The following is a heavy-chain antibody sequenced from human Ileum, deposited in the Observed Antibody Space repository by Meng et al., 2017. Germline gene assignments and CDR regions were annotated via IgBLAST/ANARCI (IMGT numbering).Heavy chain of an antibody. V-gene: IGHV4-4*02. CDR3: VRNEGYSLGD. CDR1: GHSISRRDW. Sequence: GPGLVKPSGTLSLPCAVFGHSISRRDWWSWVRQPPGKGLEWIGEISQESGRTNYNPSLKSRVTISLDKSKNQFSLNLNSVTAADTAVYYCVRNEGYSLGDWGQGTLVTVSS. J-gene: IGHJ4*02. D-gene: IGHD2-21*01. CDR2: ISQESGRT.